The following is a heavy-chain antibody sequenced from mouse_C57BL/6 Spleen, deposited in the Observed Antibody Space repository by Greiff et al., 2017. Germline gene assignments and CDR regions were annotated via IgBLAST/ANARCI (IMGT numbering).Heavy chain of an antibody. CDR3: TIEDYYGSSPAWFAY. CDR1: GYTFTSYW. Sequence: EVKLVESGTVLARPGASVKMSCKTSGYTFTSYWMHWVKQRPGQGLEWIGAIYPGNSDTSYNQKFKGKAKLTAVTSASTAYMELSSLTNEDSAVYYCTIEDYYGSSPAWFAYWGQGTLVTVSA. J-gene: IGHJ3*01. D-gene: IGHD1-1*01. V-gene: IGHV1-5*01. CDR2: IYPGNSDT.